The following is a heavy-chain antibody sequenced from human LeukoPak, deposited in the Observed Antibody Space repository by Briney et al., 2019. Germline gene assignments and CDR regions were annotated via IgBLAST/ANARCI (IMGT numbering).Heavy chain of an antibody. J-gene: IGHJ2*01. Sequence: SETLSLTCTVSGGSISSYYWSWIRQPPGKGLEWIGYIYYSGSTNYNPSLKSRVTISVDTSKNQFSLKLSSVTAADTAVYYCARDRLDRISSSWSLDWYFDLWGRGTLVTVSS. CDR2: IYYSGST. D-gene: IGHD6-13*01. V-gene: IGHV4-59*01. CDR3: ARDRLDRISSSWSLDWYFDL. CDR1: GGSISSYY.